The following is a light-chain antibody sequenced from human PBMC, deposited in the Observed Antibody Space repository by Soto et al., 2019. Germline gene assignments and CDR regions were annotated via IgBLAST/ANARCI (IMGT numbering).Light chain of an antibody. CDR2: GAS. Sequence: ETVMTQSPATVSVSPGERATLSCRASQSVSSNLAWYQQKPGQAPRLLIYGASTRATGIPARFSGSGSGTDFTLTISRLEPEDFAVYYCQPYGSFLPFGQGARLEIK. V-gene: IGKV3-15*01. J-gene: IGKJ5*01. CDR3: QPYGSFLP. CDR1: QSVSSN.